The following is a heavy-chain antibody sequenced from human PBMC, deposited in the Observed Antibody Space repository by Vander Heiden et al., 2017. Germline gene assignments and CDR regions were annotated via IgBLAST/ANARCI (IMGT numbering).Heavy chain of an antibody. D-gene: IGHD6-13*01. CDR1: GFTFRRCW. CDR3: ARIAAANYYYYYGRDV. CDR2: INSDGSST. V-gene: IGHV3-74*01. J-gene: IGHJ6*01. Sequence: EVQLVESGGGLVEPGRSLRLSCAASGFTFRRCWMHWVRQAPGKGLVWVSRINSDGSSTSDADSVKGRFTISRDNAKNTLYLQMNSLRAEDTAVYYCARIAAANYYYYYGRDVWGQGTTVTVSS.